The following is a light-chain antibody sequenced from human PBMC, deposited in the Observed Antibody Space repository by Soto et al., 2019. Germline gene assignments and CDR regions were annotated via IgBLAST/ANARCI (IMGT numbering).Light chain of an antibody. V-gene: IGKV1-39*01. CDR1: QSISSY. CDR2: AAS. CDR3: QQSYSTPFSLT. J-gene: IGKJ4*01. Sequence: DIQMTQSPSSLSASVGDRVTITCRASQSISSYLNWYQQKPGKAPNLLIYAASNLQSGVPSRFSGSGSGTEFTLTISSLQPEDFATYDCQQSYSTPFSLTFGGGTKVEIK.